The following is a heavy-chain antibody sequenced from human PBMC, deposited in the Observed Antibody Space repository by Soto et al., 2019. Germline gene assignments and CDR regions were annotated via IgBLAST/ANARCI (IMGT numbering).Heavy chain of an antibody. CDR3: ARGRYCLTGRCFPNWFDS. CDR2: IYKSATT. CDR1: GDSISTVDYF. Sequence: QVQLLESGPGLVKPSQTLSLTCSVSGDSISTVDYFWAWVRQPPGQALEYIGYIYKSATTYYNPSFESRVAISLDTSKSQFSLTVTSLTAADTAVYFCARGRYCLTGRCFPNWFDSWGQGTLVTVSS. J-gene: IGHJ5*01. V-gene: IGHV4-30-4*01. D-gene: IGHD2-15*01.